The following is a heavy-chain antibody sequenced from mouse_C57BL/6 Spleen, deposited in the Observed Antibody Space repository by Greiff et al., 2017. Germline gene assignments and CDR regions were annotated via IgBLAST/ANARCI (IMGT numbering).Heavy chain of an antibody. D-gene: IGHD1-1*01. CDR1: GFPITSGYY. CDR2: ITHSGET. J-gene: IGHJ2*01. V-gene: IGHV12-3*01. CDR3: AGDRSDYYGSSYFDY. Sequence: VKLQESGPGLVKPSQSLFLTCSITGFPITSGYYWIWIRQSPGKPLEWMGYITHSGETFYNPSLQSPISITRETSKNQFFLQLNSVTTEDTAMYYCAGDRSDYYGSSYFDYWGQGTTLTVSS.